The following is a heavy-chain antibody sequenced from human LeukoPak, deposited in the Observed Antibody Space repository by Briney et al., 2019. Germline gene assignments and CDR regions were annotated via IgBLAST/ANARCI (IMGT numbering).Heavy chain of an antibody. D-gene: IGHD6-13*01. CDR1: GGSFSGYY. CDR3: ARTSSWYGGTIDY. V-gene: IGHV4-34*01. Sequence: PSETLSLTCAVYGGSFSGYYWSWIRQPPGKGLEWIGEINHSGSTNYNPSLKSRVTISVDTSKNQFSLKLSSVTALDTAVYYCARTSSWYGGTIDYWGQGTLVTVSS. CDR2: INHSGST. J-gene: IGHJ4*02.